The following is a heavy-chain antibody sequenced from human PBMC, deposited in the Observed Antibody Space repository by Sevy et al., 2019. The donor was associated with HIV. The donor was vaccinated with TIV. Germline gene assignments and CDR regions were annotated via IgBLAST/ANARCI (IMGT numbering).Heavy chain of an antibody. J-gene: IGHJ4*02. Sequence: GGSLRLSCAASGFTFSSYWMSWVRQTPGKGLEWVAFIQYDGNDKYYADSMRGRFTISRDNSKNMLFLQMNSLRSEDTAMYYCAKNTAAAGAGGFDYWGQGTLVTVSS. V-gene: IGHV3-30*02. CDR3: AKNTAAAGAGGFDY. D-gene: IGHD6-13*01. CDR1: GFTFSSYW. CDR2: IQYDGNDK.